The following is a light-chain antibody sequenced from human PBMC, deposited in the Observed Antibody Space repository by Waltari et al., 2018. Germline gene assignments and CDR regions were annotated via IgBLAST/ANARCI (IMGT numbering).Light chain of an antibody. V-gene: IGLV2-14*01. Sequence: QSALTQPASVSGSPGQSITISCPGTSSSVGGYNYVSWYQQHPGKAPKLMIYDVSKRPSGVSNRFSGSKSGNTASLTISGLQAEDEADYYCSSYTSTNTVVFGGGTKLTVL. J-gene: IGLJ2*01. CDR2: DVS. CDR3: SSYTSTNTVV. CDR1: SSSVGGYNY.